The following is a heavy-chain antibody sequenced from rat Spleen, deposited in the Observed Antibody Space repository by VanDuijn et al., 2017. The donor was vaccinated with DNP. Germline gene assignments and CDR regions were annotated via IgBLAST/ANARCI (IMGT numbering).Heavy chain of an antibody. CDR1: GFTFISYD. V-gene: IGHV5-7*01. Sequence: EVQLVESGGGLVQPGGSLKLSCAASGFTFISYDMAWVRQTPKKGLEWVATITYDGRTTYYRDSVKGRFTISRDNAKSTLNLQMDSLRSEDTATYYCTTTRVSSYFDYWGQGVMVTVSS. J-gene: IGHJ2*01. CDR3: TTTRVSSYFDY. D-gene: IGHD1-4*01. CDR2: ITYDGRTT.